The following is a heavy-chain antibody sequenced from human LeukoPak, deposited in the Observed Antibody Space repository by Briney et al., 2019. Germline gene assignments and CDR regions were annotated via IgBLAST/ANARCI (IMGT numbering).Heavy chain of an antibody. J-gene: IGHJ5*02. CDR3: AREPPPRGQYYDILTGYWYNWFDP. V-gene: IGHV3-7*01. D-gene: IGHD3-9*01. Sequence: PGGSLRLSCAASGFTFSSYAMSWVRQAPGKGLEWVANIKQDGSEKYYVDSVKGRFTISRDNAKNSLYLQMNSLRAEDTAVYYCAREPPPRGQYYDILTGYWYNWFDPWGQGTLVTVSS. CDR2: IKQDGSEK. CDR1: GFTFSSYA.